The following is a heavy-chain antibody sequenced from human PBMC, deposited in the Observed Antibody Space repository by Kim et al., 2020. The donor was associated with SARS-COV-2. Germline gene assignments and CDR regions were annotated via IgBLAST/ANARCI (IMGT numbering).Heavy chain of an antibody. CDR3: ARLRNWFDP. J-gene: IGHJ5*02. CDR2: SDT. V-gene: IGHV5-51*01. Sequence: SDTRYSPSVQGQVTISADKSISTAYLQWSSLKASDTAMYYCARLRNWFDPWGQGTLVTVSS.